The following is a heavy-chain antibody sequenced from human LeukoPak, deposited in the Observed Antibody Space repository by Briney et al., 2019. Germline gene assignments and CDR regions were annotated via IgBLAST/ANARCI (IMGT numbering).Heavy chain of an antibody. V-gene: IGHV4-39*01. Sequence: SETLSLTCTVSCGSISSSSFYWGWIRQPPGKGLEWIGSIYYSGSTSYNPSLKSRVTISVDTSKNQFSLKLSSVTAADTAVYYCARHSGPYASSWFDYWGQGTLVTVSS. CDR3: ARHSGPYASSWFDY. CDR1: CGSISSSSFY. J-gene: IGHJ4*02. CDR2: IYYSGST. D-gene: IGHD6-13*01.